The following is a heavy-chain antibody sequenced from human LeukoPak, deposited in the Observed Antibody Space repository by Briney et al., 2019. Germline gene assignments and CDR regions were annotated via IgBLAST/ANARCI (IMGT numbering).Heavy chain of an antibody. Sequence: GGSLRLSCAASGFTFSDYYMSWIRQAPGKGLEWASYISSSGSTIYYADSVKGRFTISRDNAKNSLYLQMNSLRAEDTAVYYCARDSTRDYYYYYMDVWGKGTTVTVSS. D-gene: IGHD5-24*01. J-gene: IGHJ6*03. CDR2: ISSSGSTI. CDR3: ARDSTRDYYYYYMDV. V-gene: IGHV3-11*01. CDR1: GFTFSDYY.